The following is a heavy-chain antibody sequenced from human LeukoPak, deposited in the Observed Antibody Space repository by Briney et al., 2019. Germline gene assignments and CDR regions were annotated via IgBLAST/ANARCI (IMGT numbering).Heavy chain of an antibody. CDR3: ARVSGVEMATKGDY. Sequence: GGSLRLSCAASGFTFSSYSMNWVRQAPGKGLEWVSSISSSSSYIYYADSVKGRFTISRDNAKNSLYLQMNSLRAEDTAVYYCARVSGVEMATKGDYWGQGTLVTVSS. D-gene: IGHD5-12*01. V-gene: IGHV3-21*01. CDR1: GFTFSSYS. J-gene: IGHJ4*02. CDR2: ISSSSSYI.